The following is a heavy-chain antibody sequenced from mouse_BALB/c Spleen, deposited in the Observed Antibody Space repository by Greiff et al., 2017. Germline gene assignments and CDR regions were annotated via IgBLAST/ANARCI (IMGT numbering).Heavy chain of an antibody. Sequence: EVKLVESGGGLVKPGGSLKLSCAASGFTFSSYAMSWVRQSPEKRLEWVAEISSGGSYTYYPDTVTGRFTISRDNAKNTLYLEMSSLRSEDTAMYYCARGGYDGAWFAYWGQGTLVTVSA. CDR1: GFTFSSYA. CDR3: ARGGYDGAWFAY. J-gene: IGHJ3*01. V-gene: IGHV5-9-4*01. CDR2: ISSGGSYT. D-gene: IGHD2-2*01.